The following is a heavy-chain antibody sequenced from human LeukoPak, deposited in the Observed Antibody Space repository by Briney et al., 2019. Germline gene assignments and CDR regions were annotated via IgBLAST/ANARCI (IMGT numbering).Heavy chain of an antibody. CDR1: GFTFSTYA. CDR2: LSVTGDST. D-gene: IGHD6-13*01. J-gene: IGHJ3*02. V-gene: IGHV3-23*01. CDR3: VRGVSISSSWYNDI. Sequence: GGSLRLSCAASGFTFSTYAMCWVRQAPGKGLEWVSGLSVTGDSTYYADSVKGRFTVSRDNSKNTLYLQMNSLRAEDTAVYYCVRGVSISSSWYNDIWGQGTMVTVSS.